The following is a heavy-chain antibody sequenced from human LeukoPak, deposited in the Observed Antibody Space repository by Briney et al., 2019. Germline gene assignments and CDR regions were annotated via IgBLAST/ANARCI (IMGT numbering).Heavy chain of an antibody. CDR2: ISAYNGNT. CDR3: ATVVPAAIWYFQH. V-gene: IGHV1-18*01. CDR1: GYTFTTYG. J-gene: IGHJ1*01. D-gene: IGHD2-2*02. Sequence: ASVKVSCKASGYTFTTYGITWVRQAPGQGLEWMGWISAYNGNTNYAQKLQGRVTMTTDTSTSTAYMELRSLRSDDTAVYYCATVVPAAIWYFQHWGQGTLVTVSS.